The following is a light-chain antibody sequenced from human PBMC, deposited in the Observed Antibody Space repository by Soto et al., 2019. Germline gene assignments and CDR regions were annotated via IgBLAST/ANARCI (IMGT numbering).Light chain of an antibody. V-gene: IGKV3-20*01. Sequence: IVLTQSTGTLSLSPGERATLSCTSSQSVSSSYLAWYQRKPGQAPRLLIYGASSRATGIPDRFSGSGSGTDCTLTISRLEPEDVAVYYCQQYGSSPLTFRGGTKVDIK. CDR2: GAS. CDR1: QSVSSSY. CDR3: QQYGSSPLT. J-gene: IGKJ4*01.